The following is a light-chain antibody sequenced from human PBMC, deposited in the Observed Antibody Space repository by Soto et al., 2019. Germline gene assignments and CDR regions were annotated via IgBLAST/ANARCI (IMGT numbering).Light chain of an antibody. J-gene: IGLJ2*01. V-gene: IGLV2-8*01. Sequence: QSALTQPASVSGSPGQSITISCTGTSSDVGGYNYVSWYQQHPGKAPKLMIYEVSKWPSGVPDRFSGSKSGNTASLTVSGLQADDEADYYCCSYTTTKNLVFGGGTKLTVL. CDR1: SSDVGGYNY. CDR3: CSYTTTKNLV. CDR2: EVS.